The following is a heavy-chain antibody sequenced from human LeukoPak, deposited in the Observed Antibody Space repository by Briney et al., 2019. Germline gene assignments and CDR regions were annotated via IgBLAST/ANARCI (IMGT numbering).Heavy chain of an antibody. CDR3: ARGHCSSTSCSDP. CDR1: GYTFTGYY. J-gene: IGHJ5*02. Sequence: ASVTVSCKASGYTFTGYYMHWVRQAPGQGLEWMGWINPNSGGTNYAQKFQGRVTMTRDTSISTAYMELSRLRSDDTAVYYCARGHCSSTSCSDPWGQGTLVTVSS. V-gene: IGHV1-2*02. D-gene: IGHD2-2*01. CDR2: INPNSGGT.